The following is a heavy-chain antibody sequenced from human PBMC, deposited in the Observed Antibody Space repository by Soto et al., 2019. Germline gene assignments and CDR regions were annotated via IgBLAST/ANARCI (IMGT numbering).Heavy chain of an antibody. D-gene: IGHD3-10*01. Sequence: SETLSVTCTVSGGSISSYYCSWLLQPRGKGLEWSGYIYYSGSTNYNPSLKSRVTISVDTSKNQLSLKLSSVTAADTAVYYCARDMGYYGSGPDYYYGMDVWGQGTTVTVSS. V-gene: IGHV4-59*01. CDR3: ARDMGYYGSGPDYYYGMDV. CDR1: GGSISSYY. CDR2: IYYSGST. J-gene: IGHJ6*02.